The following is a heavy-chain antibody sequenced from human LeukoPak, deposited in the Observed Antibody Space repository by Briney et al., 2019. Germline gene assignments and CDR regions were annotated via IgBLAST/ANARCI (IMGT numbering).Heavy chain of an antibody. CDR2: IYPGDSDT. CDR3: ARHPLGYCSSTSCHEGGWFDP. Sequence: GESLKISCKGSGYSFTSYWIGWVRQMPGKGLEWMGIIYPGDSDTRYSPFFQGQVTISAAKSITTSYLQWSSLKASDTAMYYCARHPLGYCSSTSCHEGGWFDPWGQGTLVTVSS. J-gene: IGHJ5*02. CDR1: GYSFTSYW. D-gene: IGHD2-2*01. V-gene: IGHV5-51*01.